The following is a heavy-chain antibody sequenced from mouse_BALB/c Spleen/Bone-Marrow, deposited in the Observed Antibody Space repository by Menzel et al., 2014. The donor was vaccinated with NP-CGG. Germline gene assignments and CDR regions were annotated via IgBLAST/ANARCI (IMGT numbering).Heavy chain of an antibody. V-gene: IGHV1-83*01. Sequence: VQLQQSGPELVKPGTSVKMSCKASGYTFTDFVMSWVKQKTGQGLEWIGEIYPGNDGSYYNERFKGKATLTADKSSNTAYMQLSSLTSEDSAVYFCAREGTGTGWYFDVWGAGTTVTVSS. D-gene: IGHD4-1*01. CDR2: IYPGNDGS. CDR3: AREGTGTGWYFDV. J-gene: IGHJ1*01. CDR1: GYTFTDFV.